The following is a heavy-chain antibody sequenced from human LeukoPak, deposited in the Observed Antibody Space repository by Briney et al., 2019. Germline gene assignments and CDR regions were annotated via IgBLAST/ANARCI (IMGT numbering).Heavy chain of an antibody. CDR2: IYYSGST. V-gene: IGHV4-31*03. J-gene: IGHJ4*02. CDR1: GGSISSGGYY. D-gene: IGHD5-18*01. Sequence: SETLSLTCTVSGGSISSGGYYWSWIRQHPGKGLEWIGYIYYSGSTYYNPSLKSRVTISVDTSKNQFSLKLSSVTAADTAVYCCARGTGYTIYYFDYWGQGTLVTVSS. CDR3: ARGTGYTIYYFDY.